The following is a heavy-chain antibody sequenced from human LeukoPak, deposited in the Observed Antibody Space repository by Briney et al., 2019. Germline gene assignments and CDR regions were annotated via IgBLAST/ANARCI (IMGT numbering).Heavy chain of an antibody. Sequence: SETLSLTCTVSSGSIGSSSNYWGWIRQAPGKGLEWIGNVYYSGSTFYNPSLKSRVTISVDTSKNQFSLKLSSVTAADTAVYYCARNLEASWGQGTLVTVSS. J-gene: IGHJ4*02. V-gene: IGHV4-39*07. CDR2: VYYSGST. CDR3: ARNLEAS. CDR1: SGSIGSSSNY.